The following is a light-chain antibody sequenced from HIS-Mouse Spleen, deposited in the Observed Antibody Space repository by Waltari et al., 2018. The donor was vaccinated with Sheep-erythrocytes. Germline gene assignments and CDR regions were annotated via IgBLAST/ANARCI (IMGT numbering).Light chain of an antibody. CDR2: EGS. CDR3: CSYAGSSTPWV. J-gene: IGLJ3*02. V-gene: IGLV2-23*01. Sequence: QSALTQPASVSGSPGQSITIPCTGTSSDVGSYNLLSCYQPHPGKAPKLMIYEGSKRPSGVSNRFSGSKSGNTASLTISGLQAEDEADYYCCSYAGSSTPWVFGGGTKLTVL. CDR1: SSDVGSYNL.